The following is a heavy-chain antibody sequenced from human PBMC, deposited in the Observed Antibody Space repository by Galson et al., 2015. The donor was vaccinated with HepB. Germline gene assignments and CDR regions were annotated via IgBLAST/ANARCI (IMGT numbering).Heavy chain of an antibody. CDR2: ISGSGGST. CDR3: AKWGPSVGGYYDY. Sequence: SLRLSCAASGFTFSSYAMSWVCEAPGKGLEWVSAISGSGGSTYYADSVKGRFTISRDNSKNTLYLQMNSLRAEDTAVYYCAKWGPSVGGYYDYWGQGTLVTVSS. CDR1: GFTFSSYA. J-gene: IGHJ4*02. D-gene: IGHD2-15*01. V-gene: IGHV3-23*01.